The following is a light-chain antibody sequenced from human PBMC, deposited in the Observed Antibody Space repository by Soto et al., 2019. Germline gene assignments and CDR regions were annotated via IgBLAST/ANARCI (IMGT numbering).Light chain of an antibody. CDR3: QQYADSPLT. Sequence: ENVWMQSPDTLSLSPGERATLSCRTSEPVRNTYVAWYQQQPGQAPRLLIYGASSRAIGIPDRFSGSGSGTDFTLTISRLEPEDFALYFCQQYADSPLTFGGGTKVDIK. CDR2: GAS. J-gene: IGKJ4*01. V-gene: IGKV3-20*01. CDR1: EPVRNTY.